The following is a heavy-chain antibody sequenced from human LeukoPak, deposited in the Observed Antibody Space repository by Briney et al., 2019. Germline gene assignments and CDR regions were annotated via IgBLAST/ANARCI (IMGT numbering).Heavy chain of an antibody. CDR2: ISGSGGST. J-gene: IGHJ6*02. D-gene: IGHD6-19*01. CDR1: GFTFGSYW. CDR3: AKDLGYSSGWLSYYYYYGMDV. Sequence: GGSLRLSCAASGFTFGSYWMHWVRQAPGKGLVWVSAISGSGGSTYYADSVKGRFTISRDNSKNTLYLQMNSLRAEDTAVYYCAKDLGYSSGWLSYYYYYGMDVWGQGTTVTVSS. V-gene: IGHV3-23*01.